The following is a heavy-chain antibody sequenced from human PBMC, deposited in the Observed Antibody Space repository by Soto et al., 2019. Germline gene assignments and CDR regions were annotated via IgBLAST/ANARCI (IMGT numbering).Heavy chain of an antibody. J-gene: IGHJ5*02. D-gene: IGHD6-13*01. CDR3: ARGWTAAAGWANWFDL. Sequence: QVQLQESGPGLVEPSQTLSLTCSVSGGSISGVGYYWSWIRQHPGKGLEWIGYIHYSGTTYYNPSLKSRLTISVDTSMTQFSLKLTSVSAADTAVYYCARGWTAAAGWANWFDLWGQGTLVTVSS. CDR2: IHYSGTT. V-gene: IGHV4-31*03. CDR1: GGSISGVGYY.